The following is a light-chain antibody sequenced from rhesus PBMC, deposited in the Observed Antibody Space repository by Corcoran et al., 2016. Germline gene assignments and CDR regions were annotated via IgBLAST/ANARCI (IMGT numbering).Light chain of an antibody. J-gene: IGKJ1*01. CDR2: YAS. Sequence: DIQMTQSPSSLSASVGDTVTITCRASQGISNYLAWYQQKPGKVPKPLIYYASNLESGVPSRFSGSGSGTGFTLTISSLQPEDFATYYCQQHHSYPRTFGQGTKVEIK. CDR3: QQHHSYPRT. V-gene: IGKV1S14*01. CDR1: QGISNY.